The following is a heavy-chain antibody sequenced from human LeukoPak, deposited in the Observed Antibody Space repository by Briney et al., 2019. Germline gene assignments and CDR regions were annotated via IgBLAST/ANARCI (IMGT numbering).Heavy chain of an antibody. CDR3: ARGGRYLPLDI. D-gene: IGHD3-10*01. CDR1: GFTFSNAY. V-gene: IGHV3-15*07. Sequence: GGSLRLSCAASGFTFSNAYMNWVRQAPGKGLEWVGRIKPKTDGETTEYAAPVKGRFSISRDDSKNSLYLQINSLKTEDTAVYYCARGGRYLPLDIWGQGTMVTVSS. J-gene: IGHJ3*02. CDR2: IKPKTDGETT.